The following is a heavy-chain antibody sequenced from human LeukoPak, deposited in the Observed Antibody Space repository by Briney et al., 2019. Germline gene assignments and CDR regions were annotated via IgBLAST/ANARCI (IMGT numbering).Heavy chain of an antibody. D-gene: IGHD6-13*01. CDR1: GFTFSSYA. J-gene: IGHJ4*02. CDR2: ISGSGGST. Sequence: PGGSLRLSCAASGFTFSSYAMSWVRQAPGKGLEWVSAISGSGGSTYYADSVKGRFTISRDNAKNSLYLQMNSLRAEDTAVYYCARGIAAAGLDYWGQGTLVTVSS. CDR3: ARGIAAAGLDY. V-gene: IGHV3-23*01.